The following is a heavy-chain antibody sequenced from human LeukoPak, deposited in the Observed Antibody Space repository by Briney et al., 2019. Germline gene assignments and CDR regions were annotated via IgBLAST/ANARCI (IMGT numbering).Heavy chain of an antibody. D-gene: IGHD4-17*01. CDR1: GFTFSSYS. CDR3: AKVGLDYGDYVAYYFDY. Sequence: GGSLRLSCAASGFTFSSYSMNWVRQAPGKGLEWVSSISSSSSYIYYADSVKGRFTISRDNAKNSLYLQMNSLRAEDTAVYYCAKVGLDYGDYVAYYFDYWGQGTLVTVSS. CDR2: ISSSSSYI. V-gene: IGHV3-21*04. J-gene: IGHJ4*02.